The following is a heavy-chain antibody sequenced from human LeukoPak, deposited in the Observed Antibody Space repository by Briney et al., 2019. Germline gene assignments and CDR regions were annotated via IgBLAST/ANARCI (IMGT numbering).Heavy chain of an antibody. V-gene: IGHV4-61*02. CDR1: GDSISSGSYY. D-gene: IGHD3-22*01. J-gene: IGHJ4*02. CDR3: ARDRNYDSTSGDY. CDR2: IYTSGST. Sequence: SETLSLTCTVSGDSISSGSYYWSWIRQPAGKGLEWIGRIYTSGSTNYHPSLKSRVTISVDTSKNQFSLKLSSVTAADTAVYYCARDRNYDSTSGDYWGQGTLVTVSS.